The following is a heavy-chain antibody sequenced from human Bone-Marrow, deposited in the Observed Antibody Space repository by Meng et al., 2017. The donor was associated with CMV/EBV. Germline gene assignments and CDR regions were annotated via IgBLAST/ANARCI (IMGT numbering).Heavy chain of an antibody. D-gene: IGHD6-13*01. V-gene: IGHV3-23*01. CDR2: ISDISAGGGNN. Sequence: GGSLRLSCAASGFTFSNYAMSWVRQAPGKGLEWVSAISDISAGGGNNYYADSVKGRFTISRDNAKNTLYLQMNTLRVEDTAVYYCVRDGHSWNFDYWGQGSLVTVSS. J-gene: IGHJ4*02. CDR3: VRDGHSWNFDY. CDR1: GFTFSNYA.